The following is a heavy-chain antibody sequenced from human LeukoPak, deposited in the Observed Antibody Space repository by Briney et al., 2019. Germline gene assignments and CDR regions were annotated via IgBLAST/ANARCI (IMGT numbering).Heavy chain of an antibody. CDR3: AREAGGNLYFDY. V-gene: IGHV3-53*01. CDR1: GFTVSSNY. Sequence: GGSLRLSCAASGFTVSSNYMSWVRQAPGKGLEWVSVIYSGGSTYYADSVKGRFTISRDNSKNTLYLQMNSLRAEDTAVYYCAREAGGNLYFDYWGQGTLVTVSS. CDR2: IYSGGST. D-gene: IGHD4-23*01. J-gene: IGHJ4*02.